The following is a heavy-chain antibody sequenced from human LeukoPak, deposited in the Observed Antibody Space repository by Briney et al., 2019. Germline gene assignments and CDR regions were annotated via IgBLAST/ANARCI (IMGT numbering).Heavy chain of an antibody. CDR2: IIPIFGTA. Sequence: ASVKVSCKASGGTFSRYAISWVRQAPGQGLEWMGGIIPIFGTANYAQKFQGRVTITTDESTSTAYMELSSLRSEDTAVYYCASGPSSGYYYEYFQHWGQGTVVTVSS. V-gene: IGHV1-69*05. CDR1: GGTFSRYA. D-gene: IGHD3-22*01. CDR3: ASGPSSGYYYEYFQH. J-gene: IGHJ1*01.